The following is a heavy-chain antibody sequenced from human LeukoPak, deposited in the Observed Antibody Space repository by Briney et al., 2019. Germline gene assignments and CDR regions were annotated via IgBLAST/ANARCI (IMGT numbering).Heavy chain of an antibody. CDR2: INPNSGGT. V-gene: IGHV1-2*02. CDR3: EREMVYYYFDY. CDR1: GYTFTSYY. Sequence: ASVTVSCKASGYTFTSYYMHWVRQAPGQGLEWMGWINPNSGGTNYARQFQGRVTMTRATSISTAYMELRRLRSDDTAVYYCEREMVYYYFDYWVQGALVTVSS. J-gene: IGHJ4*02. D-gene: IGHD2-8*01.